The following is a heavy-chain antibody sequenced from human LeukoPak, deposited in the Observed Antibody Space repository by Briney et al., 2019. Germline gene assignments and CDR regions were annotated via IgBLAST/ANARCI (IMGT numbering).Heavy chain of an antibody. CDR1: GFTFDIYS. CDR2: IGKSGNTI. Sequence: TGGSLRLSCSASGFTFDIYSMNWVRQAPGKGLEWVSYIGKSGNTIYYADSVKGRFTISRDNAKNSLWLQMNTLRAEDTAVYYCARCIDRSGHCDAFDIWGQGTMVIVSS. V-gene: IGHV3-48*04. J-gene: IGHJ3*02. D-gene: IGHD6-25*01. CDR3: ARCIDRSGHCDAFDI.